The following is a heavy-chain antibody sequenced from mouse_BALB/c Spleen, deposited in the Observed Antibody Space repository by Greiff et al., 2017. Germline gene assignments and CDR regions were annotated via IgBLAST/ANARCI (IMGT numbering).Heavy chain of an antibody. Sequence: EVKLVESGGGLVKPGGSLKLSCAASGFTFSDYYMYWVRQTPEKRLEWVATISDGGSYTYYPDSVKGRFTLSRDNAKNNLYLQMSSLKSEDTAMYYCARDRGYYYGSSPWFAYWGQGTLVTVAA. CDR2: ISDGGSYT. J-gene: IGHJ3*01. D-gene: IGHD1-1*01. CDR1: GFTFSDYY. CDR3: ARDRGYYYGSSPWFAY. V-gene: IGHV5-4*02.